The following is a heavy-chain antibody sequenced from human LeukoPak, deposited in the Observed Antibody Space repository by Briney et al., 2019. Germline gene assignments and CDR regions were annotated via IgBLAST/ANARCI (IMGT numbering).Heavy chain of an antibody. Sequence: GGSLRLSCAASGFTFSDYSMHWVRQAPGKGLNWVAFIRYDGNKEYYADSVQGRFTVSRDNSKNMLYLEMNSLRAEDTAVYYCAKSHGYSYGFDYWGQGTLVTVSS. CDR3: AKSHGYSYGFDY. D-gene: IGHD5-18*01. J-gene: IGHJ4*02. V-gene: IGHV3-30*02. CDR1: GFTFSDYS. CDR2: IRYDGNKE.